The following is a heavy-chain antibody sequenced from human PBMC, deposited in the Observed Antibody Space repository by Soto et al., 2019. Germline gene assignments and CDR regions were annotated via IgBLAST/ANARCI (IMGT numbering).Heavy chain of an antibody. CDR2: ISYDGSNK. CDR3: AKGLNY. J-gene: IGHJ4*02. CDR1: GFTFSSYG. Sequence: QVQLVESGGGVVQPGRSLRLSCAASGFTFSSYGMHWVRQAPGKGLEWVAVISYDGSNKYYADSVKGRFTISRDNSKNTLYLQMNSLRDEDTAVYYCAKGLNYWGQGTLVTVSS. V-gene: IGHV3-30*18. D-gene: IGHD2-8*01.